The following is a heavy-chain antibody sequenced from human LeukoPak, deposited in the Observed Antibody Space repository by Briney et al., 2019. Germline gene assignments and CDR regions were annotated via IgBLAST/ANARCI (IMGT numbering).Heavy chain of an antibody. CDR3: AGRAVTQPGNWFDP. CDR2: IYYRGST. D-gene: IGHD5-18*01. J-gene: IGHJ5*02. CDR1: GGSISSYY. Sequence: SETLSLTCTVSGGSISSYYWSWIRQPPGKGLEWIGYIYYRGSTNYNPSLKSRVTISVDTSKNQFSLKLSSVTAADTAVCYCAGRAVTQPGNWFDPWGQGSLVTVSS. V-gene: IGHV4-59*01.